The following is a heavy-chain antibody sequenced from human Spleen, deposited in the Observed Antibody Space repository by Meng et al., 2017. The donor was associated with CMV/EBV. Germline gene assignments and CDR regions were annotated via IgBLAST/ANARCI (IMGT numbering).Heavy chain of an antibody. CDR1: FTFSDYS. CDR3: ASDLKTYYHDSSGSALDY. V-gene: IGHV3-21*01. Sequence: FTFSDYSMNWVRQAPGKGLEWVSSVSSSSNYMYYADSVKGRFTISRDNAKNSLYLQMNSLRAEGTAVYYCASDLKTYYHDSSGSALDYWGQGTLVTVSS. CDR2: VSSSSNYM. D-gene: IGHD3-22*01. J-gene: IGHJ4*02.